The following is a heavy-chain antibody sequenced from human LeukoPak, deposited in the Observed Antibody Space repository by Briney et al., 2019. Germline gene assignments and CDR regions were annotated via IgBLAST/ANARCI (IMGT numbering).Heavy chain of an antibody. V-gene: IGHV1-69*05. J-gene: IGHJ6*03. D-gene: IGHD4-23*01. Sequence: SVKVSCKASGGTFSSYAISWVRQAPRQGLEWMGRIIPIFGPANYPQNFQGRVTISTDKSTTTVYMELSSLRFDDTAVYYCARDDRLWGGNPNMDVWGKGTTVTAS. CDR2: IIPIFGPA. CDR1: GGTFSSYA. CDR3: ARDDRLWGGNPNMDV.